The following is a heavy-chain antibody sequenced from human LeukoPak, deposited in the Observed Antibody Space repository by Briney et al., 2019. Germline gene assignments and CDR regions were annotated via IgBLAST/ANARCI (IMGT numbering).Heavy chain of an antibody. Sequence: GRSLRLSCAASGFTFSSYAMHWVRQAPGEGLEWVAVISYDGSNKYYADSVKGRFTISRDNSKNTLYLQMNSLRAEDTAVYYCASHSSSWYGFDYWGQGTLVTVSS. D-gene: IGHD6-13*01. CDR1: GFTFSSYA. CDR3: ASHSSSWYGFDY. J-gene: IGHJ4*02. CDR2: ISYDGSNK. V-gene: IGHV3-30*14.